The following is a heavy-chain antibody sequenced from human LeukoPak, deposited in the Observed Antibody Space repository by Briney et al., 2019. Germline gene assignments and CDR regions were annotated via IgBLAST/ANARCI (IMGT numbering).Heavy chain of an antibody. Sequence: PGGSLRLSCAASGFTFSIYAMSWVRQAPGKGLEWVSAISNSGGFTYYADSVRGRFTISRDNSKNTLYLQMISLRAEDTAIYYCVARESLNLRSSGWDGGLDYWGQGTLVTVSS. CDR3: VARESLNLRSSGWDGGLDY. V-gene: IGHV3-23*01. CDR2: ISNSGGFT. J-gene: IGHJ4*02. CDR1: GFTFSIYA. D-gene: IGHD6-19*01.